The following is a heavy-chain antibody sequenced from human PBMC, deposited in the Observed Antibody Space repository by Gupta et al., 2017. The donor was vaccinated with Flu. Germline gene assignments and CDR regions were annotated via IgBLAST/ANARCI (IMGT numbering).Heavy chain of an antibody. V-gene: IGHV4-38-2*01. Sequence: QVQLQESGPGMVKPSETLSLTCDVPGYPIANRYYWGWIRQPPGKGLEWMGSVFHTGSTTTNPSLYSRLAMSVDTSRNQFSLNLRSVTAADAAVYYCARANSFYYTGWYFIDHWGQGTLVTVSS. CDR2: VFHTGST. D-gene: IGHD6-19*01. J-gene: IGHJ4*02. CDR1: GYPIANRYY. CDR3: ARANSFYYTGWYFIDH.